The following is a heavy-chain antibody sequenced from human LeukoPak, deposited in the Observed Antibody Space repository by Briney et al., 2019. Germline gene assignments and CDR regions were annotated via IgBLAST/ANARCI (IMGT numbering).Heavy chain of an antibody. V-gene: IGHV4-38-2*02. D-gene: IGHD2-2*01. Sequence: SETLSLTCNVSGYSISSGYYWGWIRQPPGKGLEWIGSIYHSGSTYYNVSLKSRVTISVDTSKNQFSLKLSSVTAADTAVYYCARLGFGPAAYRDYWGQGTLVTVSS. CDR1: GYSISSGYY. CDR3: ARLGFGPAAYRDY. CDR2: IYHSGST. J-gene: IGHJ4*02.